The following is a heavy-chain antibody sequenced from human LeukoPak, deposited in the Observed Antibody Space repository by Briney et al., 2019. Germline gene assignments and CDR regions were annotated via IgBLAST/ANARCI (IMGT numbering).Heavy chain of an antibody. V-gene: IGHV3-48*03. Sequence: PGGSLRLSCAASGFTFSSYEMNWVRQAPGKGLEWVSYISSSGSTIYYADSVKGRFTISRDNAKNSLYLQMNSLRAEDTAVYYCARGTGSIRYYFDYWGQGTLVTVSS. CDR2: ISSSGSTI. J-gene: IGHJ4*02. D-gene: IGHD2/OR15-2a*01. CDR3: ARGTGSIRYYFDY. CDR1: GFTFSSYE.